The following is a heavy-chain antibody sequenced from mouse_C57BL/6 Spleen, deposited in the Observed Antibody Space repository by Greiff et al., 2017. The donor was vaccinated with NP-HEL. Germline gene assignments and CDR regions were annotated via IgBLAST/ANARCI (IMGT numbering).Heavy chain of an antibody. D-gene: IGHD2-4*01. V-gene: IGHV7-3*01. Sequence: DVQLVESGGGLVQPGGSLSLSCAASGFTFTDYYMSWVRQPPGKALEWLGFIRNKANGYTTEYSASVKGRFTISRDNSQSILYLQMNALRAEDSATYYCARSDYDYDAGYYFDYWGQGTTLTVSS. CDR3: ARSDYDYDAGYYFDY. J-gene: IGHJ2*01. CDR2: IRNKANGYTT. CDR1: GFTFTDYY.